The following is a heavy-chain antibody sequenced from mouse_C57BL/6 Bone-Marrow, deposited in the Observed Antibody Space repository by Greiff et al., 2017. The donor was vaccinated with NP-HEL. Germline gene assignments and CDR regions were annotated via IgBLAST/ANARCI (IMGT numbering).Heavy chain of an antibody. D-gene: IGHD1-1*01. CDR1: GYSITSGYY. Sequence: EVQLQQSGPGLVKPSQSLSLTCSVTGYSITSGYYWNWIRQFPGNKLEWMGYISYDGSNNYNPSLKNRSSITRDTSKNQFFLKLNSVTTEDTATDYCERRYGSANWYFDVWGTGTTVTVSA. J-gene: IGHJ1*03. CDR3: ERRYGSANWYFDV. V-gene: IGHV3-6*01. CDR2: ISYDGSN.